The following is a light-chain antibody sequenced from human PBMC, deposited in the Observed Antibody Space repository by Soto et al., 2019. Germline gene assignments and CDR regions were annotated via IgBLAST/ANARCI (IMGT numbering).Light chain of an antibody. CDR3: QQYETFSGT. J-gene: IGKJ1*01. Sequence: DIQITQSHFTLSGSVGDRVTITYRASQTISSWLAWYQQKPGEAPKLLIYDASALPRGVPSRFSGIVSGTKFTLTITRLQPDEFATDDGQQYETFSGTFGPGTKVDI. CDR1: QTISSW. CDR2: DAS. V-gene: IGKV1-5*01.